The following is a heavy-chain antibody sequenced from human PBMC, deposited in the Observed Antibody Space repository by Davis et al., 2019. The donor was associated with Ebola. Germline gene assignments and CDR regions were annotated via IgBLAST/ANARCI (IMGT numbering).Heavy chain of an antibody. CDR1: GGSISSYY. D-gene: IGHD3-10*01. CDR2: IHYSGDT. CDR3: ARSNYGSGSYDS. Sequence: GSLRLSCTVSGGSISSYYWSWIRQPPGKGLEWIVYIHYSGDTKSNPSLKSRVTISVDTSKNQFSLKLNSVTAADTAVFYCARSNYGSGSYDSWGQGALVTVSS. V-gene: IGHV4-59*01. J-gene: IGHJ5*01.